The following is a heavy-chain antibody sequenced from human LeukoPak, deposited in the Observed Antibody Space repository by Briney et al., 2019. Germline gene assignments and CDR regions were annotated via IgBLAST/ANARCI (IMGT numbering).Heavy chain of an antibody. D-gene: IGHD6-19*01. CDR2: INSDGSST. CDR3: ATGFKQWLGLFDY. Sequence: GRSLRLSCAASGFTFSGYWMHWVRQAPGKGLVWVSRINSDGSSTSYADSVKGRFTISRDNAKNTLYLQMNSLRAEDTAVYYCATGFKQWLGLFDYWGQGTLVTVSS. CDR1: GFTFSGYW. V-gene: IGHV3-74*01. J-gene: IGHJ4*02.